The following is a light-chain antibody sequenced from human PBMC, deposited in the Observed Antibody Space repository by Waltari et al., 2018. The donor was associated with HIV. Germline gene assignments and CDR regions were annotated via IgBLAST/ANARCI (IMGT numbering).Light chain of an antibody. CDR1: RSNIGSNT. J-gene: IGLJ3*02. Sequence: QSVLTQPPSASGTPGQRVTISCSGSRSNIGSNTINWYQQLPGTAPKLLIYSNNQRPSGAPDRVSGSKSGTSASLAISGLQSEDEADYYCAAWDDSLNGQVFGGGTKLTVL. CDR3: AAWDDSLNGQV. CDR2: SNN. V-gene: IGLV1-44*01.